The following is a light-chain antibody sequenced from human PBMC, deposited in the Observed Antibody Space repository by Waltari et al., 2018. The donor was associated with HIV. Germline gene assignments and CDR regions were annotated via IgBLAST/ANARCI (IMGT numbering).Light chain of an antibody. Sequence: DIQMTQSPSSLSASVGDRVTITCRASQGVANDLGWFQQKPGQAPTRLIYAASTLQSGVPSRFSGSGSETYFTLTITGLQPEDSAIYYCLQHNSYPFITLGQGTRLEI. J-gene: IGKJ5*01. CDR3: LQHNSYPFIT. CDR2: AAS. CDR1: QGVAND. V-gene: IGKV1-17*01.